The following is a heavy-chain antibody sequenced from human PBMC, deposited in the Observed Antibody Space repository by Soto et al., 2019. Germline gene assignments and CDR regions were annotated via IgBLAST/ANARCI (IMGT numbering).Heavy chain of an antibody. Sequence: SGPTLVNPTQTLTLTCTFSGFSLTTSGVGVGWIRQPPGKALEWLALMYWDDDNRYSPSLKSRLTITKDTSKNQVVLTMTNMDPVDTATYYCAHRQWVNGDNCYYFAWGQGTLVTVSS. V-gene: IGHV2-5*02. CDR1: GFSLTTSGVG. CDR2: MYWDDDN. CDR3: AHRQWVNGDNCYYFA. J-gene: IGHJ5*02. D-gene: IGHD2-15*01.